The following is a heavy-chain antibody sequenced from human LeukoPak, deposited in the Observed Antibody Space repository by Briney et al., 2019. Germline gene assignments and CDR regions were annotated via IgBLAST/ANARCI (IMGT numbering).Heavy chain of an antibody. Sequence: GGSLRLSCAASGFTFSSYAMSWVRQAPGKGLEWVSAISGTGGSTYYADSVKVRFTISRDNSKNTLYLQMNSLRAEDTAVYYCAKDLEYYYDSSGYYWGQGTLVTVSS. CDR1: GFTFSSYA. CDR2: ISGTGGST. CDR3: AKDLEYYYDSSGYY. J-gene: IGHJ4*02. V-gene: IGHV3-23*01. D-gene: IGHD3-22*01.